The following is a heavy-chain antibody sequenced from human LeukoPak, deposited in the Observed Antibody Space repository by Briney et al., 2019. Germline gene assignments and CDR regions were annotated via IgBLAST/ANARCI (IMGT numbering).Heavy chain of an antibody. V-gene: IGHV3-33*06. D-gene: IGHD5-24*01. J-gene: IGHJ4*02. CDR3: AKDHVEMADELFDY. CDR1: GFTFSSYG. CDR2: IWYDGSNK. Sequence: GGSLRLSCAASGFTFSSYGMHWVRQAPGKGLEWVAVIWYDGSNKYYADSVTGRFTISRDNSKNTLYLQMNSLRAEDTAVYYCAKDHVEMADELFDYWGQGTLVTVSS.